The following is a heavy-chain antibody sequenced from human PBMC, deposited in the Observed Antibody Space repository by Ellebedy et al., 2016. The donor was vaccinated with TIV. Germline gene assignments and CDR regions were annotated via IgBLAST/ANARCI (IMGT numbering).Heavy chain of an antibody. V-gene: IGHV3-11*06. CDR2: ISSSSSST. Sequence: GESLKISCAASGFTFSDYYMSWIRQAPGKGLEWVSYISSSSSSTNYADSVKGRFTISRDNSKNSLYLRMNSLRAEDTAVYYCVKLRGWDLPALFDHWGQGTLVTVSS. J-gene: IGHJ4*02. CDR3: VKLRGWDLPALFDH. D-gene: IGHD3-10*01. CDR1: GFTFSDYY.